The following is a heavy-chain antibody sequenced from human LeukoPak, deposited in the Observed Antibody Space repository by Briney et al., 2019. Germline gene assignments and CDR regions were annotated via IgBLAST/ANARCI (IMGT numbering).Heavy chain of an antibody. CDR1: GASLSSYY. V-gene: IGHV4-59*01. CDR2: IYYSGST. J-gene: IGHJ3*02. Sequence: SETLSLTCTVSGASLSSYYWSWIRQPPGKGLEWIGYIYYSGSTNYNPSLKSRVTISVDTSKNQFSLKLSSVTAADTAVYYCARAIYSGYDAFDIWGQGTMVTVSS. D-gene: IGHD5-12*01. CDR3: ARAIYSGYDAFDI.